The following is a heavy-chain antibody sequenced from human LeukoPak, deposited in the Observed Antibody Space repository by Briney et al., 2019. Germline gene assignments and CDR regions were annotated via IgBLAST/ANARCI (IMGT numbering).Heavy chain of an antibody. Sequence: LAGGSLRLSCAASGFTFSSYEMNWVRQAPGKGLEWVSYISSSGTTIHYADSVKGRFTISRDNAKNSVYLQMNSLRVEDTAVYYCARVRYQTADYWGQGTLVTVSS. CDR1: GFTFSSYE. V-gene: IGHV3-48*03. J-gene: IGHJ4*02. CDR3: ARVRYQTADY. CDR2: ISSSGTTI. D-gene: IGHD3-16*02.